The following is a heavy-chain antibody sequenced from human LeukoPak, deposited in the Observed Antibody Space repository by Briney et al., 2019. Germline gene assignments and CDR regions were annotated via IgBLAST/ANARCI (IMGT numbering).Heavy chain of an antibody. D-gene: IGHD2-15*01. Sequence: SQTLSLTRAVYGGSFSGYYWSWIPRPPGTGLEWIGEINHSGSTNYNPSLQSRGTISVDTSKNQFSLMLSCVTAADTAVYYCAASVVVVAARDYWGQGTLVTVSS. CDR1: GGSFSGYY. CDR3: AASVVVVAARDY. CDR2: INHSGST. J-gene: IGHJ4*02. V-gene: IGHV4-34*01.